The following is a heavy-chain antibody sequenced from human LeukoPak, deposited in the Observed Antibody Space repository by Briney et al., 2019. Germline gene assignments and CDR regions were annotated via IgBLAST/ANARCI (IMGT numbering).Heavy chain of an antibody. J-gene: IGHJ4*02. CDR1: GFTFSSYG. V-gene: IGHV3-30*03. Sequence: GGSLRLSCAASGFTFSSYGMHWVRQAPGKGLEWVAVISYDGSNKYYADSVKGRFTISRDNSKNTLYLQMSSLRAEDTAVYYCARVAEAAAFDSWGQGTLVTVSS. D-gene: IGHD6-13*01. CDR2: ISYDGSNK. CDR3: ARVAEAAAFDS.